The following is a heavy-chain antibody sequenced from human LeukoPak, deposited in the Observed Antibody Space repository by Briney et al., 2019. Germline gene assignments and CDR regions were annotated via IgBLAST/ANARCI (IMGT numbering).Heavy chain of an antibody. J-gene: IGHJ3*02. D-gene: IGHD2-15*01. Sequence: PSETLSLTCTVSGGSISSYYWSRIRQPPGKGLEWIGYIYYSGSTNYSPSLKSRVTISVDTSKNQFSLKLSSVTAADTAVYYCARHSIIGGTEYAFDIWGQGTMVTVSS. CDR3: ARHSIIGGTEYAFDI. CDR1: GGSISSYY. V-gene: IGHV4-59*08. CDR2: IYYSGST.